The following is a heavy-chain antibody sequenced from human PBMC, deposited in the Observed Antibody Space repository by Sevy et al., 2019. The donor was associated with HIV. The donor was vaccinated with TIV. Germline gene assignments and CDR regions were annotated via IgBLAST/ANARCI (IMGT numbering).Heavy chain of an antibody. Sequence: GGSLRLSCVASGFTFSNYAMSWVRQAPGKGLEWVSGFSANGGSTKYADSVKGRFTISRDNSKNTLYLQMNSLRAEDTAVYYCAIDRIWELGDAFDIWGQGTMVTVSS. CDR3: AIDRIWELGDAFDI. CDR1: GFTFSNYA. CDR2: FSANGGST. D-gene: IGHD1-26*01. V-gene: IGHV3-23*01. J-gene: IGHJ3*02.